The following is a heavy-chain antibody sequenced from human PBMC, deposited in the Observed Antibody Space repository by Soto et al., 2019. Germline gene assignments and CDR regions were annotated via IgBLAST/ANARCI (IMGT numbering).Heavy chain of an antibody. CDR1: GYTFTSYG. D-gene: IGHD3-9*01. CDR2: ISAYNGNT. V-gene: IGHV1-18*01. J-gene: IGHJ4*02. Sequence: ASVKVSCKASGYTFTSYGISWVRQAPGQGLEWMGWISAYNGNTNYAQKLQGRVTMTTDTSTSTAYMELRSLRSDDTAVYYCARVGESLLTGYDAIYWGQGTLVTVSS. CDR3: ARVGESLLTGYDAIY.